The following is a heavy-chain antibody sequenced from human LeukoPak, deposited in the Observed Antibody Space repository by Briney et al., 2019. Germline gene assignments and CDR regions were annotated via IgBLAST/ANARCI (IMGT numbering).Heavy chain of an antibody. CDR2: ISSSSSTI. V-gene: IGHV3-48*02. CDR1: GFTFSSYS. J-gene: IGHJ3*02. Sequence: PGGSLRLSCAASGFTFSSYSMNWVRQAPGKGLEWVSYISSSSSTIYYADSVKGRFTISRDNAKNLLYLQMNSLRDEDTAVYYCARWHPRYAFDIWGQGTMVTVSS. CDR3: ARWHPRYAFDI.